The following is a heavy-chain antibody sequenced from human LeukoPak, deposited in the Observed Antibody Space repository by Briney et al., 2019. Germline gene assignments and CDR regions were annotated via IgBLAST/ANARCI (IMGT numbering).Heavy chain of an antibody. CDR2: ISGDGGTT. J-gene: IGHJ4*02. Sequence: GGSLRLSCAASGFTFSNYAMSWVRQAPGKGLEWVSAISGDGGTTYYADSVKGRSTISRDNSKNTLYLQINSLRVEDTAVHFCAKTLYSGSWYFDYWGQGTLVTVS. CDR3: AKTLYSGSWYFDY. CDR1: GFTFSNYA. V-gene: IGHV3-23*01. D-gene: IGHD6-13*01.